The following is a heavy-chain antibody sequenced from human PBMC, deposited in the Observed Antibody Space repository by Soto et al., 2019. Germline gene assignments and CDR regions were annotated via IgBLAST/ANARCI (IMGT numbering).Heavy chain of an antibody. J-gene: IGHJ4*02. D-gene: IGHD2-2*01. CDR2: INPNSGGT. Sequence: ASVKVSCKASGYTFTGYYMHWVRQVPGQGLEWMGWINPNSGGTNYAQKFQGWVTMTRDTSISTAYMELSRLRSDDTAVYYCARAGGYCSSTSCHWLDYWGQGTLVTVSS. V-gene: IGHV1-2*04. CDR3: ARAGGYCSSTSCHWLDY. CDR1: GYTFTGYY.